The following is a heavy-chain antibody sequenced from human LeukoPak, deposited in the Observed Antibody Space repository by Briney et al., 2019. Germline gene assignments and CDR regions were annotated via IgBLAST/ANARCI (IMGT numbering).Heavy chain of an antibody. J-gene: IGHJ3*02. CDR2: ISSSSSYI. D-gene: IGHD2-2*01. V-gene: IGHV3-21*01. Sequence: KPGGSLRLSCAASGFTFSSYSMNWVRQAPGKGLEWVSSISSSSSYIYYADSVKGRFTISRDNAKNSLYLQMNSLRAEDTAVYYCAREITSFDAFDIWGQGTMVTVSS. CDR3: AREITSFDAFDI. CDR1: GFTFSSYS.